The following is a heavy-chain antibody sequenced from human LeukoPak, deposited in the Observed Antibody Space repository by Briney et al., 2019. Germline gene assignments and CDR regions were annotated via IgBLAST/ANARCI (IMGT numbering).Heavy chain of an antibody. Sequence: SETLSLTCTVSGGSISSSSYYWGWIRQPPGKGLEWIGSIYYSGSTYYNPSLKSRVTISVDTSKNQFSLKLSSVTAADTAVYYCARGRITIFGVVSSFDYWGQGTLVTASS. CDR2: IYYSGST. J-gene: IGHJ4*02. D-gene: IGHD3-3*01. CDR3: ARGRITIFGVVSSFDY. CDR1: GGSISSSSYY. V-gene: IGHV4-39*01.